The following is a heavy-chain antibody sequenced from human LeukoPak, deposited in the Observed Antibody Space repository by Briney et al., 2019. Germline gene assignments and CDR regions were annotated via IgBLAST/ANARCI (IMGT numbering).Heavy chain of an antibody. Sequence: SETLSLTCTVSGGSISSGSYYWSWIRQPAGKGLEWIGRIYTSGSTNYNPSLKSRVTISVDTSKNQFSLKLSSVTAADTAVYYCARVDRPYYYDSSGYYGDAFDIWGQGTMVTVSS. J-gene: IGHJ3*02. V-gene: IGHV4-61*02. D-gene: IGHD3-22*01. CDR3: ARVDRPYYYDSSGYYGDAFDI. CDR2: IYTSGST. CDR1: GGSISSGSYY.